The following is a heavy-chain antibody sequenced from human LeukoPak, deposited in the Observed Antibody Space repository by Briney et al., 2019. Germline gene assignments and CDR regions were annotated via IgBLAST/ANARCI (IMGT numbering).Heavy chain of an antibody. D-gene: IGHD4-17*01. V-gene: IGHV1-2*02. CDR1: GYLFTGHF. CDR3: AREGGGYGDYPAESLFGY. Sequence: GASVKVSCKTSGYLFTGHFIHWVRQAPGQGLEWMGWINPNSGGTNYAENFQGRVTMTRDTSTSTAYMELRSLRSDDTAVYYCAREGGGYGDYPAESLFGYWGQGTLVTVSS. CDR2: INPNSGGT. J-gene: IGHJ4*02.